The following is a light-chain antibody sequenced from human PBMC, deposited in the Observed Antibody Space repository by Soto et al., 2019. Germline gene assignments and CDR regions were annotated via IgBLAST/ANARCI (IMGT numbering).Light chain of an antibody. J-gene: IGKJ1*01. CDR1: QPISSW. Sequence: DIQMAPFPTPLSAFVGDRGTITCRASQPISSWLAWYHQKPGKAPKLLIYDASNLESGVPSRFSGSGSGTEFTLTISSLQPDDFATYYCQHYNSYSEAFGQGTKVDIK. CDR2: DAS. CDR3: QHYNSYSEA. V-gene: IGKV1-5*01.